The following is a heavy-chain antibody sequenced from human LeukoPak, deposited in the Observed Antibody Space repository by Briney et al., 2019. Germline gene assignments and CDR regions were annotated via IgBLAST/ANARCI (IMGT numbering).Heavy chain of an antibody. CDR2: INHSGST. D-gene: IGHD3-3*01. Sequence: SETLSLTXAVYGGSFSGYYWSWIGQPPGKGLEWIGEINHSGSTNYNPSLKSRVTISVDTSKNQFSLKLSSVTAADTAVYYCARGRLDYDFSSGYYTGNRIYFDYWGQGTLVTVSS. V-gene: IGHV4-34*01. J-gene: IGHJ4*02. CDR3: ARGRLDYDFSSGYYTGNRIYFDY. CDR1: GGSFSGYY.